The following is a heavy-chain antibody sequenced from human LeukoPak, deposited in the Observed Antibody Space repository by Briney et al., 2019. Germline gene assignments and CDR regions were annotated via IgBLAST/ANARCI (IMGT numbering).Heavy chain of an antibody. D-gene: IGHD2-8*02. CDR2: IFPSGGEI. Sequence: GGSLRLSCAASGFTFSTFAKIWVRQPPGKGLEWVSSIFPSGGEIHYADSVRGRFTISRDNSKSTLSLQMNSLRAEDTAIYYCATYRQVLLPFESWGQGTLVTVSS. J-gene: IGHJ4*02. CDR1: GFTFSTFA. CDR3: ATYRQVLLPFES. V-gene: IGHV3-23*01.